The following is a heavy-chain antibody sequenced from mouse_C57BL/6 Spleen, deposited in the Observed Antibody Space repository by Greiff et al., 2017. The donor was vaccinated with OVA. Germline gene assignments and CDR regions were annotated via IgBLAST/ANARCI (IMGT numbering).Heavy chain of an antibody. CDR3: ARYYGSSYYAMDY. D-gene: IGHD1-1*01. V-gene: IGHV1-81*01. Sequence: QVQLQQSGAELARPGASVKLSCTASGYTFTSYGISWVKQRTGQGLEWIGEIYPRSGNTYYNEKFKGKATMTADKSSSTAYMELRSLTSEDSAVYFCARYYGSSYYAMDYWGQGTSVTVSS. CDR2: IYPRSGNT. CDR1: GYTFTSYG. J-gene: IGHJ4*01.